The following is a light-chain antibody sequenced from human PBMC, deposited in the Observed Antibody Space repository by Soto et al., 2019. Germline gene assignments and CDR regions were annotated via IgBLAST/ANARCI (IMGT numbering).Light chain of an antibody. Sequence: QSMRTQPGSVSGSPGQSITISCTGTSSDVGSFNYVAWYQQFPGKTPKLMIYEVRNRPSGVSSRFSGSKSGNTASLTISGLQAEDEADYYCISYTGSDTSYVFGTGTKVTVL. CDR3: ISYTGSDTSYV. CDR1: SSDVGSFNY. J-gene: IGLJ1*01. V-gene: IGLV2-14*01. CDR2: EVR.